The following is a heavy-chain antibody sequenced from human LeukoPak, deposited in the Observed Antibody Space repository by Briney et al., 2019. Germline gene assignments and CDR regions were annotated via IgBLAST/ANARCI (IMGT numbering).Heavy chain of an antibody. CDR3: ARDFDGPRASDY. Sequence: GGSLRLSCAASGFTFSYFWMHWFRETPGKGLVWVSCINTDGSYSTYADSVKGRFTISRDNVRNTLYLQMNSLRAEDSAVYYCARDFDGPRASDYWGQGSSVTVSS. J-gene: IGHJ4*02. CDR2: INTDGSYS. CDR1: GFTFSYFW. D-gene: IGHD4-17*01. V-gene: IGHV3-74*01.